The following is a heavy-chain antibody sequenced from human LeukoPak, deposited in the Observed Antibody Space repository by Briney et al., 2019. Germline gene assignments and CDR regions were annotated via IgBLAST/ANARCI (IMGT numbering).Heavy chain of an antibody. CDR3: ARLDQDDFWSGYGDY. CDR1: GGSISSSSYY. Sequence: PSETLSLTCTVSGGSISSSSYYWGWIRQPPGKGLEWIGSIYYSGSTYYNPSLKSRVTISVDTSKNQFSLKLSSVTAADTAVYYCARLDQDDFWSGYGDYWGQGTLVTVSS. CDR2: IYYSGST. J-gene: IGHJ4*02. V-gene: IGHV4-39*01. D-gene: IGHD3-3*01.